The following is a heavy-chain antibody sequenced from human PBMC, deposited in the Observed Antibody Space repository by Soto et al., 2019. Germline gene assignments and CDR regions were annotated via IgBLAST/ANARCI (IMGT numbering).Heavy chain of an antibody. V-gene: IGHV3-43D*04. CDR3: AKDTSGGVIVPYYCGMDV. CDR1: GFTFDDYA. CDR2: ISWDGGST. Sequence: GGSLRLSCAASGFTFDDYAMHWVRQAPGKGLEWVSLISWDGGSTYYADSVKGRFTISRDNSKNSLYLQMNSLRAEDTALYYCAKDTSGGVIVPYYCGMDVWGQGTMVTVSS. D-gene: IGHD3-16*02. J-gene: IGHJ6*02.